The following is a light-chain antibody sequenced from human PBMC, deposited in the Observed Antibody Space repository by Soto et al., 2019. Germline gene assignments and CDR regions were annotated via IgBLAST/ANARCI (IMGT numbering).Light chain of an antibody. J-gene: IGLJ2*01. CDR2: GNS. CDR3: QSYDSSLSGVV. CDR1: SSNIAAGYD. Sequence: QSVLTQPPSVSGAPGQRVTISCTGSSSNIAAGYDVHWYQQLPGTAPKLLIYGNSNRPSGVLDRFSGSKSGTSASLAITGLQAEDEADYYCQSYDSSLSGVVFGGGTKVTVL. V-gene: IGLV1-40*01.